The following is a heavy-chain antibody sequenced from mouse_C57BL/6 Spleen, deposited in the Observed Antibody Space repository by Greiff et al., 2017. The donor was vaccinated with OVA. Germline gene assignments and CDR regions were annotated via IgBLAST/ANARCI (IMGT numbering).Heavy chain of an antibody. V-gene: IGHV1-55*01. Sequence: QVQLQQPGAELVKPGASVKMSCKASGYTFTSYWITWVKQRPGQGLEWIGDIYPGSGSTNYTEKFKSKATLTVDTASSTAYMQLSSLTSEDSAVYYCAREGYDGYYLAYWGQGTLVTVSA. D-gene: IGHD2-3*01. CDR2: IYPGSGST. CDR3: AREGYDGYYLAY. J-gene: IGHJ3*01. CDR1: GYTFTSYW.